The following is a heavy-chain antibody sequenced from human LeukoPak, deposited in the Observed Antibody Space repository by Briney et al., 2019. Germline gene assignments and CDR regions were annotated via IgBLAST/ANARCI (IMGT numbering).Heavy chain of an antibody. J-gene: IGHJ4*02. Sequence: SETLSLTCTVSGGSIRSSTDYWGRIRQPPGKELEWIGSIYYSGSTYYNPSLKSRVTISVDTSKNQFSVKLSSVTAADTAVYYCARSIRGYSSGWYYFDYWGQGTLITVSS. D-gene: IGHD6-19*01. V-gene: IGHV4-39*07. CDR1: GGSIRSSTDY. CDR2: IYYSGST. CDR3: ARSIRGYSSGWYYFDY.